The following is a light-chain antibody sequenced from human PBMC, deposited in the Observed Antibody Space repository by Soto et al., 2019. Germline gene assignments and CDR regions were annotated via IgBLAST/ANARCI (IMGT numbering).Light chain of an antibody. Sequence: EIVMTQSPATLSVSPGERATLSCRASQSVNSNLAWYQQKPGQAPRLLIYGASTRATGIPARFSGSGSGTEFTLTISSLQSEDFAVYYCQQYNNWTPWTFGQGTKAEIK. CDR2: GAS. CDR1: QSVNSN. J-gene: IGKJ1*01. V-gene: IGKV3-15*01. CDR3: QQYNNWTPWT.